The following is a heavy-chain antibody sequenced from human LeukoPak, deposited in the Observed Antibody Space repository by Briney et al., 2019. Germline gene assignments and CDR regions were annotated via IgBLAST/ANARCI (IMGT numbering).Heavy chain of an antibody. CDR2: ISAYNGNI. V-gene: IGHV1-18*01. J-gene: IGHJ6*02. CDR1: GYSFTSYG. Sequence: PEASVKVSCKASGYSFTSYGISWVRQAPGQGLQWMGWISAYNGNINYAQKLQGRVTMTTDTSTSSAYMELRSLRSDDTAVYYCARESRGYRYGYYYYYDMDVWGQGTTVTVSS. CDR3: ARESRGYRYGYYYYYDMDV. D-gene: IGHD5-18*01.